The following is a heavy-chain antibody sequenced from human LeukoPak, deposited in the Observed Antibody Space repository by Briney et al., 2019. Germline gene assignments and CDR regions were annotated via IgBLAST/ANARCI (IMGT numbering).Heavy chain of an antibody. CDR1: GGSISSGDYY. CDR3: ARVGGGSSSPYAFDI. D-gene: IGHD6-6*01. J-gene: IGHJ3*02. V-gene: IGHV4-30-4*01. Sequence: SETLSLTCTVSGGSISSGDYYWSWIRQPPGKGLEWIGYIYYSGSTYYNPSLKSRVTISVDTSKNQFSLKLSSMTAADTAVYYCARVGGGSSSPYAFDIWGQGTMVTVSS. CDR2: IYYSGST.